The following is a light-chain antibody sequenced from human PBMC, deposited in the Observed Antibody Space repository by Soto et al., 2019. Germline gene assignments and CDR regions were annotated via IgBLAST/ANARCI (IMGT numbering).Light chain of an antibody. CDR3: QQYDSSPPIT. V-gene: IGKV3-20*01. CDR2: RTS. J-gene: IGKJ5*01. Sequence: EIVLTQSPGTLSLSPGERATLSCRASQSVSSSYLAWYQQKPGQAPRLLIYRTSNRATGIPDRFSGSGSGTDFTLTISRLEPEDFAVYWCQQYDSSPPITFGQGTRLEI. CDR1: QSVSSSY.